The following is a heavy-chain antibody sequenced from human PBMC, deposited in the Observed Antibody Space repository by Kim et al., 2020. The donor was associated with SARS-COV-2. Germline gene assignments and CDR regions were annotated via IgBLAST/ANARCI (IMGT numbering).Heavy chain of an antibody. J-gene: IGHJ6*02. CDR3: VKVRLTYGSGSYPYLLNGLDV. D-gene: IGHD3-10*01. CDR2: ITSNGGST. V-gene: IGHV3-64D*06. Sequence: GGSLRLSCSASGFTFNTYGLHCVRQAPGKGLEYVSSITSNGGSTYYTASVKGRFTISRDNSKNTLYLQMSGLRVEDTAVYYCVKVRLTYGSGSYPYLLNGLDVWGQETTVTVSS. CDR1: GFTFNTYG.